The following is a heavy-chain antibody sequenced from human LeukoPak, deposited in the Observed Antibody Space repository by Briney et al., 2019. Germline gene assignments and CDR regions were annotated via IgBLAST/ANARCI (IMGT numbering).Heavy chain of an antibody. J-gene: IGHJ4*02. V-gene: IGHV3-7*01. CDR2: IGQDGNGK. CDR3: ARGEGVYSVK. D-gene: IGHD6-13*01. Sequence: GGSLRLSCAASGFTFSSYWMSWVRQAPGKGLEWVANIGQDGNGKNYVDSVKGRFTISRDNAKNSLFLQMNTLRAEDTAMYYCARGEGVYSVKWGQGTLVTVSS. CDR1: GFTFSSYW.